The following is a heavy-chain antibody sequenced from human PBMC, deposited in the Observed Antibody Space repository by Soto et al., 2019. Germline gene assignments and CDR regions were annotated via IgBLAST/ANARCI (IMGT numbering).Heavy chain of an antibody. J-gene: IGHJ6*02. Sequence: LKISCKGSGYSFTSYWIGWVRQIPGKGLEWMGIIYPGDSDTRYSPSFQGQVTISADKSISTAYLQWSSLKASDTAMYYCARLEGPRTANYYYYGMDVWGQGTTVTVSS. V-gene: IGHV5-51*01. CDR2: IYPGDSDT. D-gene: IGHD3-3*01. CDR3: ARLEGPRTANYYYYGMDV. CDR1: GYSFTSYW.